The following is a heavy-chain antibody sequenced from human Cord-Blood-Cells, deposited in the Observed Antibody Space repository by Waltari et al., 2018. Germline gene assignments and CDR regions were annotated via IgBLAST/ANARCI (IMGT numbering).Heavy chain of an antibody. D-gene: IGHD3-10*01. CDR2: ISAYNGNT. V-gene: IGHV1-18*01. J-gene: IGHJ4*02. CDR3: ARRDGSGSYQYDY. CDR1: GYTFTSYG. Sequence: QVQLVQSGAEVKKPGASVKVSCKASGYTFTSYGISWVRQAPGQGLEWMGWISAYNGNTNYAQKLQGRGTMTTDTSSGTACMELRSLRSDDTAVYYCARRDGSGSYQYDYWGQGTLVTVSS.